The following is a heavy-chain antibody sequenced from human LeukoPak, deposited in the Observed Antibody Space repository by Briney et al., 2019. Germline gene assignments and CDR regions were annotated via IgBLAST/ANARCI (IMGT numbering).Heavy chain of an antibody. CDR1: GGSFSGYY. V-gene: IGHV4-34*01. CDR3: ARGSLLLWFGGRAFDI. CDR2: INHSGST. Sequence: SETLSLTCAVYGGSFSGYYWSWIRQPPGKGLEWIGEINHSGSTNYNPSLKSRVTISVDTSKNQFSLKLSSVTAADTAVYYCARGSLLLWFGGRAFDIWGQGTMVTVSS. J-gene: IGHJ3*02. D-gene: IGHD3-10*01.